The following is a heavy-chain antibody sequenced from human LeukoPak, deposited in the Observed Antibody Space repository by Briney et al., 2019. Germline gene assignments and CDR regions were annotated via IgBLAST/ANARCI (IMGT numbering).Heavy chain of an antibody. J-gene: IGHJ4*02. Sequence: ASVKVSCKAPGYTFTGYYMHWVRQAPGQGLEWMGWINPNSGGANYAQKFQGRVTMTRDTSISTAYMELSRLRSGDTAVYYCARAGVAFTRLYYFDYWGQGTLVTVSS. V-gene: IGHV1-2*02. D-gene: IGHD3-10*01. CDR3: ARAGVAFTRLYYFDY. CDR1: GYTFTGYY. CDR2: INPNSGGA.